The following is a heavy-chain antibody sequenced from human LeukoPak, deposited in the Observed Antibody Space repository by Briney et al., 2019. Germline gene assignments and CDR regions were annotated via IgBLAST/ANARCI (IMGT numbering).Heavy chain of an antibody. CDR2: ISSSSSYI. CDR1: GFTFSSYS. Sequence: PGGSLRLSCAASGFTFSSYSMNWVRQAPGKGLEWVASISSSSSYICYADSVKGRFTISRDNAKNSLYLQMNSLRAEDTAVYYCARDREQSSGWYDYWGQGTLVTVSS. D-gene: IGHD6-19*01. V-gene: IGHV3-21*01. CDR3: ARDREQSSGWYDY. J-gene: IGHJ4*02.